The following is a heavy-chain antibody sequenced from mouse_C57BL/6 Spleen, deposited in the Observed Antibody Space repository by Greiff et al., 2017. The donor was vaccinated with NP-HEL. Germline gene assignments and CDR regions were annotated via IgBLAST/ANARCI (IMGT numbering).Heavy chain of an antibody. Sequence: QVQLQQPGAELVKPGASVKLSCKASGYTFTSYWMHWVKQRPGQGLEWIGMIHPNSGSTNYNEKFKSKATLTVDKSSSTAYMQLNSLTSEDSAVYYCARGGLGRGYFDDWGTGTTVTVSS. CDR2: IHPNSGST. J-gene: IGHJ1*03. CDR1: GYTFTSYW. V-gene: IGHV1-64*01. D-gene: IGHD4-1*01. CDR3: ARGGLGRGYFDD.